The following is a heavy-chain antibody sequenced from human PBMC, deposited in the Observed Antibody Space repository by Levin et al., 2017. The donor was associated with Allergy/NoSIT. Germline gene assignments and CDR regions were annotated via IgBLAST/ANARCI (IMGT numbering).Heavy chain of an antibody. J-gene: IGHJ4*02. CDR3: ARVRPSYSSSWYYFDY. Sequence: PGGSLRLSCAASGFTFSDYYMSWIRQAPGKGLEWVSYISSSSSYTNYADSVKGRFTISRDNAKNSLYLQMNSLRAEDTAVYYCARVRPSYSSSWYYFDYWGQGTLVTVSS. CDR1: GFTFSDYY. V-gene: IGHV3-11*05. CDR2: ISSSSSYT. D-gene: IGHD6-13*01.